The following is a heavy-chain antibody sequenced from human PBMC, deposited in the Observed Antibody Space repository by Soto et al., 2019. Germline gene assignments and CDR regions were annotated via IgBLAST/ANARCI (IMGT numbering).Heavy chain of an antibody. J-gene: IGHJ6*02. CDR2: IYPGDSDT. CDR3: ARRHDSSEDYYYCGMDV. V-gene: IGHV5-51*01. CDR1: GYSFTSYW. Sequence: PGASLKISCQGSGYSFTSYWIGWVRQMPGKGLEWMGIIYPGDSDTRYSPSFQGQVTISADKSISTAYLQWSSLKASDTAMYYCARRHDSSEDYYYCGMDVWGQGTTVTVSS. D-gene: IGHD3-22*01.